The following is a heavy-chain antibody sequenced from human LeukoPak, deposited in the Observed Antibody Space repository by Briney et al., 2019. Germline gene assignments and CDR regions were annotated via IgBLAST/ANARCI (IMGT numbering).Heavy chain of an antibody. V-gene: IGHV4-61*02. CDR3: ARYHAGDVPAAAPEYFQH. Sequence: PSETLSLTCTVSGGSSSSGSYSWTWIRQPAGKQLEWIGLIYTSGSTNYNPSLKSRVSMSVDTSKSQFSLKLSSVTAADTAVYYCARYHAGDVPAAAPEYFQHWGQGTLVTVSS. D-gene: IGHD2-2*01. CDR2: IYTSGST. J-gene: IGHJ1*01. CDR1: GGSSSSGSYS.